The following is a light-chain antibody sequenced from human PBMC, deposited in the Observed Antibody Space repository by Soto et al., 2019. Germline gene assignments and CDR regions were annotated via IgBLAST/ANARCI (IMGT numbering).Light chain of an antibody. J-gene: IGKJ1*01. CDR1: QGIGNY. Sequence: DIQMTQSPSSLSASLGDRVTITCRASQGIGNYLAWYQLQPGKVPKLLIYAASTLQSGVPSRFSGSGSGTDFTLTISSLQTEDVATYLCQQYSSAPRTFGQATKVEI. V-gene: IGKV1-27*01. CDR2: AAS. CDR3: QQYSSAPRT.